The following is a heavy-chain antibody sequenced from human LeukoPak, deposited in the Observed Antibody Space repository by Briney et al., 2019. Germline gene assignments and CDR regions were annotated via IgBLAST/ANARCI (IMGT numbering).Heavy chain of an antibody. J-gene: IGHJ6*02. CDR3: ARGYSSSWYYYYYYGMDV. D-gene: IGHD6-13*01. Sequence: GGSLRLSCAASGFTFSNYAMSWVRQAPGKGLEWVSTISNSGAGTYYADSVKGRFTISRDNSKDTLYLQMNSLRAEDTAVYYCARGYSSSWYYYYYYGMDVWGQGTTVTVSS. V-gene: IGHV3-23*01. CDR1: GFTFSNYA. CDR2: ISNSGAGT.